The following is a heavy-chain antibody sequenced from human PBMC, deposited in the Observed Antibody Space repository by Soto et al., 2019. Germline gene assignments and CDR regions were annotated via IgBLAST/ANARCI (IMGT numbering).Heavy chain of an antibody. CDR3: AGVRCTKGVCQWYGYDGMDV. Sequence: SETLSLTCTVSGGSISSGGYYWSWIRQHPGKGLEWIGCIYYSGSTYYNPSLKSRVTISVDTSKNQFSLKLSSVTAADTAVYYCAGVRCTKGVCQWYGYDGMDVWGQGTTVTVSS. J-gene: IGHJ6*02. CDR1: GGSISSGGYY. D-gene: IGHD2-8*01. CDR2: IYYSGST. V-gene: IGHV4-31*03.